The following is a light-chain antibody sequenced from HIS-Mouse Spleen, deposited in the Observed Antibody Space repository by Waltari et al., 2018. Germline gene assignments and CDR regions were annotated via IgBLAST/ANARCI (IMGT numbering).Light chain of an antibody. CDR1: SSDVGGYNE. CDR2: EVS. J-gene: IGLJ2*01. Sequence: QSALTQPPSASGSPGQSVTISCTGTSSDVGGYNEVYWYQQHPGKAPKLMIYEVSKRPSGVPDRFSGSKSGNTASLTVSGLQAEDEADYYCQSYDSSLSDVVFGGGTKLTVL. V-gene: IGLV2-8*01. CDR3: QSYDSSLSDVV.